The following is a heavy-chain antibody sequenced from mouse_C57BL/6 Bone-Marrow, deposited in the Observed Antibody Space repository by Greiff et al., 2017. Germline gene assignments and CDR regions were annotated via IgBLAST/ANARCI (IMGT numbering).Heavy chain of an antibody. V-gene: IGHV1-4*01. Sequence: QVQLKQSGAELARPGASVKMSCKASGYTFTSYTMHWVNQRPGQGLEWIGYINPSSGYTKYNQKFKDKATLTADKSSSTAYMQLSSLTSEDSAVYYCARGDGSSFFDYWGQGTTLTVSS. CDR1: GYTFTSYT. CDR3: ARGDGSSFFDY. J-gene: IGHJ2*01. CDR2: INPSSGYT. D-gene: IGHD1-1*01.